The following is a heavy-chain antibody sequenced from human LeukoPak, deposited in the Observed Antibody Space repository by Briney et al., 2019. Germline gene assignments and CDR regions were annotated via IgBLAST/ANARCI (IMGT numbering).Heavy chain of an antibody. CDR3: ARGSGPKTFDY. CDR1: GGSISSYY. Sequence: SETLSLTCTVSGGSISSYYWSWIRQPPGKGLEWIGDVYYSGSTNYNPSLKSRVTISVDTSKNQFSLKLSSVTAADTAVYYCARGSGPKTFDYWGQGTLVTVSS. V-gene: IGHV4-59*12. J-gene: IGHJ4*02. CDR2: VYYSGST. D-gene: IGHD1-26*01.